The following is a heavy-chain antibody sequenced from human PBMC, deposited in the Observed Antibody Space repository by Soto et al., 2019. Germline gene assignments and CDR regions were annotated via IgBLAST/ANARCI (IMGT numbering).Heavy chain of an antibody. J-gene: IGHJ4*02. D-gene: IGHD3-10*01. CDR1: GYTFTDYD. V-gene: IGHV1-8*01. CDR3: AKVSRRGSAIDFDY. Sequence: QVQLVQSGAEVREPGASVKVSCKASGYTFTDYDMNWVRQATGQGPEWMGWMNPNSGDTGYAQKLQGRVTMTRDTSITTAYMELSSLRSEDTAVYYCAKVSRRGSAIDFDYWGQGTLVTVSS. CDR2: MNPNSGDT.